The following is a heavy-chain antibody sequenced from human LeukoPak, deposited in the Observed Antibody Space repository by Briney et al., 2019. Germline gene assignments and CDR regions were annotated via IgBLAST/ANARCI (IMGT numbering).Heavy chain of an antibody. CDR2: IRYDGSNK. CDR1: GFTFSSYG. V-gene: IGHV3-30*02. D-gene: IGHD2-15*01. CDR3: AKDRCLYCSGGSCYDY. Sequence: PGGSLRLSCAASGFTFSSYGMHWVRQAPGKGLEWVAFIRYDGSNKYYADSVKGRFTTSRDNSKNTLYLQMNSLRAEDTAVYYCAKDRCLYCSGGSCYDYWGQGTLVTVSS. J-gene: IGHJ4*02.